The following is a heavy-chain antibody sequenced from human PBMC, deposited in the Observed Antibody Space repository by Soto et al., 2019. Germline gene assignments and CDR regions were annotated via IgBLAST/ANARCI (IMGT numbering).Heavy chain of an antibody. J-gene: IGHJ4*02. CDR3: ARSATVDFDY. Sequence: SETLSLTCTVSGGSISSSSYYWGWIRQPPGKGLEWIGSIYYSGSTYYNPSLKSRVTISVDTSKNQFSLKLSSVTAAGTAVYYCARSATVDFDYWGQGTLVTVSS. V-gene: IGHV4-39*01. D-gene: IGHD4-17*01. CDR2: IYYSGST. CDR1: GGSISSSSYY.